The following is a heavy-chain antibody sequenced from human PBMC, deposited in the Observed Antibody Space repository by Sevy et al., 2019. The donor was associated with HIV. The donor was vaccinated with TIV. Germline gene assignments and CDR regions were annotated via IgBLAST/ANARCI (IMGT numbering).Heavy chain of an antibody. D-gene: IGHD2-21*01. CDR2: ISWNSRNL. V-gene: IGHV3-9*01. Sequence: GGSLRLSCAASGFVFNDHAMHWVRVVPGKGLEWVAGISWNSRNLGYADSVKGRFTIHRDNTRQSVYLEMHSLRPEDTALSYCAKDINRGCDGVNCYSYYYYFYGLDVWGQGTTVTVSS. J-gene: IGHJ6*02. CDR1: GFVFNDHA. CDR3: AKDINRGCDGVNCYSYYYYFYGLDV.